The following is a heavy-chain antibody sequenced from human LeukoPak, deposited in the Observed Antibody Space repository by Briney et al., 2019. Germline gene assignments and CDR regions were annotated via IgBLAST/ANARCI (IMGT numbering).Heavy chain of an antibody. V-gene: IGHV1-69*13. CDR2: INPIFGTA. J-gene: IGHJ4*02. Sequence: ASVKVSCKASGGTFSSYAISWVRQAPGQGLEWMGGINPIFGTANYAQKFQGRVTITADESTSTAYMELSSLRSEDTAVYYCASGYYYDSSGYRTKYYFDYWGQGTLVTVSS. CDR1: GGTFSSYA. D-gene: IGHD3-22*01. CDR3: ASGYYYDSSGYRTKYYFDY.